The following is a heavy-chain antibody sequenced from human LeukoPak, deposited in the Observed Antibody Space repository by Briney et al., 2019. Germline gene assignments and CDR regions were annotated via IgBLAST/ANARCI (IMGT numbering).Heavy chain of an antibody. V-gene: IGHV3-23*05. CDR2: IGSDNRP. CDR3: ARGDSSSWHLDY. J-gene: IGHJ4*02. Sequence: GGSLRLSCEASGFTFSAYAMTWVRQAPGKGLEWVSSIGSDNRPHYSESVKGRFAISRDNSKNTLFLRLHNLRVEDTAVYYCARGDSSSWHLDYWGQGSLVTVSS. D-gene: IGHD6-13*01. CDR1: GFTFSAYA.